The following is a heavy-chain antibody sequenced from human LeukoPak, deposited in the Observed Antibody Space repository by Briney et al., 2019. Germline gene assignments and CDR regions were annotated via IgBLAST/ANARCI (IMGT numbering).Heavy chain of an antibody. V-gene: IGHV1-2*02. CDR3: ARGVEWEPYDY. CDR2: INPNSGGT. Sequence: ASVKVSCKASGYTFTGFYIHWVRQAPGQGLEWMGWINPNSGGTNYAQKFQGRVTMTRDTSISAAYMELSRLRSDDTAVYYCARGVEWEPYDYWGQGTLVTVSS. CDR1: GYTFTGFY. J-gene: IGHJ4*02. D-gene: IGHD1-26*01.